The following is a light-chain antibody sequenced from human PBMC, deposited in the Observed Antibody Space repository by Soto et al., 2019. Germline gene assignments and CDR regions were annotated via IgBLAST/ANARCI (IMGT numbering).Light chain of an antibody. V-gene: IGKV3-15*01. Sequence: EMVMTQSPATLSVSALEIATLTCRASQSVSTNLAWYQQKPGQAPRLVIYGASTRATGIPARFSGSGSGTDFTLTISSLEPEDFAVYYCQQCYNWPQWTFGQGAKVDIK. CDR2: GAS. J-gene: IGKJ1*01. CDR1: QSVSTN. CDR3: QQCYNWPQWT.